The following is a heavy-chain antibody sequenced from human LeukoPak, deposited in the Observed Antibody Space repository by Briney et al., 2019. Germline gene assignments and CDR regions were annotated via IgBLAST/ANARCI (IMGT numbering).Heavy chain of an antibody. J-gene: IGHJ4*02. CDR3: ARDWAGIAAAGLFDY. Sequence: GGSLRLSCAASGFTFSSYGMHWVRQAPGKGLEWVAVIWYDGSNKYYADSVKGRFTISRDNSKNTLYLQMNSLRAEDTAVYYCARDWAGIAAAGLFDYWGQGTLVTVSS. CDR1: GFTFSSYG. CDR2: IWYDGSNK. V-gene: IGHV3-33*08. D-gene: IGHD6-13*01.